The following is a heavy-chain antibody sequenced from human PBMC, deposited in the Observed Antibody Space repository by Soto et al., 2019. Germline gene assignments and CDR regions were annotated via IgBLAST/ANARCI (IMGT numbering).Heavy chain of an antibody. V-gene: IGHV4-59*01. D-gene: IGHD2-2*01. CDR3: ARVGYCSSTPCWPIGYFEY. CDR1: GDSISSFY. Sequence: QVQLQESGPGLVKPSETLSLTCTVSGDSISSFYWTWIRQPPGKGLEWVGYIFSSGSTNYNPSLNIRVTISVDTSENQFSLKLTSVTAADTAVYYWARVGYCSSTPCWPIGYFEYWGQGTLVTVSS. J-gene: IGHJ4*02. CDR2: IFSSGST.